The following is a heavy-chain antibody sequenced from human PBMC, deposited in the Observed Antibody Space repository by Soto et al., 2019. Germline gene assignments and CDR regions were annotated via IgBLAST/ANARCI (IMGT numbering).Heavy chain of an antibody. D-gene: IGHD3-10*01. CDR2: IYYSGST. V-gene: IGHV4-59*12. CDR3: ARDKFVFYGSGSYYYYGMDV. Sequence: SETLSLTCTVSGGSISSYYWSWIRQPPGKGLEWIGYIYYSGSTNYNPSLKSRVTISVDTSKNQFSLKLSSVTAADTAVYYCARDKFVFYGSGSYYYYGMDVWGQGTTVTVSS. CDR1: GGSISSYY. J-gene: IGHJ6*02.